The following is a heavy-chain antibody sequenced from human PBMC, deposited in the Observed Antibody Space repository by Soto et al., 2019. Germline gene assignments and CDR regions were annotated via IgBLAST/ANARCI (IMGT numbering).Heavy chain of an antibody. CDR1: GGSISSYY. V-gene: IGHV4-59*01. J-gene: IGHJ4*02. Sequence: PSETLSLTCTVSGGSISSYYWSWIRQPPGKGLEWIGYIYYSGSTNYNPSLKSRVTISVDTSKNQFSLKLSSATAADTAVYYCASGTYYYDSSGYYSLSSLDYWGQGTLVTVSS. D-gene: IGHD3-22*01. CDR3: ASGTYYYDSSGYYSLSSLDY. CDR2: IYYSGST.